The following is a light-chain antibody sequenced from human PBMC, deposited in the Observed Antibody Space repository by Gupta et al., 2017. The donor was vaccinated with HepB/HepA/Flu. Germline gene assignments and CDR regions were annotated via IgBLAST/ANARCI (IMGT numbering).Light chain of an antibody. V-gene: IGKV1-5*03. CDR3: QQYNSYSYT. CDR2: KAS. CDR1: QSINSR. J-gene: IGKJ2*01. Sequence: DIQMTQSPSTLSASVGDRVTITCRASQSINSRLAWYPQKPGKAPKLLIYKASSLESGVPLRFSGSGYGTEFPLHNRRREPDDFATYYCQQYNSYSYTFGQGTKLEIK.